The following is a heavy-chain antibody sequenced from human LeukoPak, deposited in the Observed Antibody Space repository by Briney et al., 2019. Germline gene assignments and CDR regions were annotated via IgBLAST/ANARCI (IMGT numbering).Heavy chain of an antibody. J-gene: IGHJ6*02. CDR1: GFTVSSNY. Sequence: PGGSLRLSCAASGFTVSSNYMTWVRQAPGMGLEWVSVIDSGGSTYYADSVKGRFTISRDNSKNTLYLQMNSLTDEDTAVYYCARASRYSSPLGDYSYGIDVWGQGTTVTGSS. CDR2: IDSGGST. CDR3: ARASRYSSPLGDYSYGIDV. D-gene: IGHD3-16*01. V-gene: IGHV3-66*01.